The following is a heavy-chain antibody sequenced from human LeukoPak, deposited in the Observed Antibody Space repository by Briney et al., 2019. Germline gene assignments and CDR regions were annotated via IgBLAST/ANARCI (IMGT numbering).Heavy chain of an antibody. CDR1: GGTLSSYA. D-gene: IGHD3-10*01. CDR2: IIPIFGTA. J-gene: IGHJ4*02. V-gene: IGHV1-69*05. Sequence: SVKVSCKASGGTLSSYAISWVRQAPAKALEWMGGIIPIFGTANYAQKFQGRVTIATDEAKSTAYMELSSLRSEYTAVYYCGRSLKYYNGSGSYSPFDYWGQGTLVTVSS. CDR3: GRSLKYYNGSGSYSPFDY.